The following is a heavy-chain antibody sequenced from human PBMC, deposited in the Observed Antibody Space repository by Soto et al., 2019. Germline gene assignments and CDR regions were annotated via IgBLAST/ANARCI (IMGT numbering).Heavy chain of an antibody. Sequence: PSVRVSCKASGYTFTSYAMHVVRQAPGQRLEWMGWINAGNGNTKYSQKFQGRVTITRDTSASTAYMELSSLRSEDTAVYYCARDYYDTPGYWGQGPLVTVHS. CDR3: ARDYYDTPGY. CDR1: GYTFTSYA. V-gene: IGHV1-3*01. J-gene: IGHJ4*02. CDR2: INAGNGNT. D-gene: IGHD3-22*01.